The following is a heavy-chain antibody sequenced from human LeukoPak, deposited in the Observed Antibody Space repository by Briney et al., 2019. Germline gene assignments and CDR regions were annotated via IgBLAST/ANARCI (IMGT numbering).Heavy chain of an antibody. V-gene: IGHV3-33*06. CDR2: IWYDGSNK. CDR3: AKSRCSGGTCDTPFSDY. J-gene: IGHJ4*02. CDR1: GFTFSVYG. Sequence: GRSLRLSCAASGFTFSVYGMHWVRQAPGKGLEWVAIIWYDGSNKYYADSVKGRFTITRDNSKNTLYLQMNSLRAEDTAVYYCAKSRCSGGTCDTPFSDYWGQGTLVTVSS. D-gene: IGHD2-15*01.